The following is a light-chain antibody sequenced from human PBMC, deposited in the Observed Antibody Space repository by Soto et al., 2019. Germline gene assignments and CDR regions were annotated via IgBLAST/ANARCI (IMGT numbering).Light chain of an antibody. V-gene: IGKV1-39*01. CDR2: AAS. CDR1: QSIDTS. J-gene: IGKJ3*01. CDR3: QQSYISSCT. Sequence: DIQMTQFPSSLSASVGDRVTITCRASQSIDTSLNWYQQRPGKAPNLLIYAASTLQTGVPSRFSGGGSGTHFTLTISSLQPEDFATYYCQQSYISSCTFGPGTKVDIK.